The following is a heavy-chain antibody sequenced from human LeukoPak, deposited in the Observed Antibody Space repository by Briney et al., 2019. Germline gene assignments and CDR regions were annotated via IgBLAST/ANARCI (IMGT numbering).Heavy chain of an antibody. D-gene: IGHD3-9*01. Sequence: PSETLSLTCAVYGGSFSSYYWTWIRQPPGKGLEWIGEINHSGSTNSNPSLKSRVTISVDTSKNQFSLKLTSVTAADTAVYYCAKKASYYDILTGYYSVPGWFDPWGQGTLVTVSS. J-gene: IGHJ5*02. CDR2: INHSGST. V-gene: IGHV4-34*01. CDR1: GGSFSSYY. CDR3: AKKASYYDILTGYYSVPGWFDP.